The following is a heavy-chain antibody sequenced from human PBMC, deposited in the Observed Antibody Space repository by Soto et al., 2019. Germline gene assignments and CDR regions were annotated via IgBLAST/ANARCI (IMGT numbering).Heavy chain of an antibody. CDR2: IKQDGSEK. D-gene: IGHD2-15*01. CDR3: ARDRGGYCSGGSCYGVWFDP. CDR1: GFTFSSYW. V-gene: IGHV3-7*01. Sequence: GGSLRLSCAASGFTFSSYWMSWVRQAPGKGLEWVANIKQDGSEKYYVDSVKGRFTISRDNAKNSLYLQMNSLRAEDTAVYYCARDRGGYCSGGSCYGVWFDPWGQGTLVTVSS. J-gene: IGHJ5*02.